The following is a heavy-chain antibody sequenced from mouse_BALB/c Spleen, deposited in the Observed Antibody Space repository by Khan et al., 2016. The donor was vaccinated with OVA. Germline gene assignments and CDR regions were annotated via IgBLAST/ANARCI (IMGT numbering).Heavy chain of an antibody. CDR3: SGPPDFYDVLDN. CDR2: INTYTGEP. J-gene: IGHJ4*01. V-gene: IGHV9-3-1*01. Sequence: QIQLVQSGPELKKPGETVQISCKASGHTFTKYGMNWVKQAPGKGLKWMGWINTYTGEPTYADDFNGRFAFSLETSASTAYLQINNLKNEDTATYFCSGPPDFYDVLDNWGQGTSVTVSS. CDR1: GHTFTKYG.